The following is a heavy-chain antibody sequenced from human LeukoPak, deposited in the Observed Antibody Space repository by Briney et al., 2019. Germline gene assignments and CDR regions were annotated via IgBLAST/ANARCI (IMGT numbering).Heavy chain of an antibody. J-gene: IGHJ4*02. CDR3: ARLAPYSSGWYRFFDY. CDR1: GGSFSGYY. V-gene: IGHV4-34*01. D-gene: IGHD6-19*01. Sequence: PSETLSLTCAVYGGSFSGYYWSWIRQPPGKGLEWIGEINHSGSTNYNPSLKSRVTISVDTSKNQFSLKLSSVTAADTAVYYCARLAPYSSGWYRFFDYWGQGTLVTVSS. CDR2: INHSGST.